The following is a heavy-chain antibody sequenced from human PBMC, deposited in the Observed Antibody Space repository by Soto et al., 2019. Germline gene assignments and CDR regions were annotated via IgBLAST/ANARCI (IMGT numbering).Heavy chain of an antibody. J-gene: IGHJ6*02. Sequence: GGSLRLSCAASGFTFSSYAMSWVRQAPGKGLEWVSAISGSGGSTYYADSVEGRFTISRDNSKNTLYLQMNSLRAEDTAVYYCAKVYSSGSYYYGMDVWGQWTTVTVSS. CDR1: GFTFSSYA. CDR3: AKVYSSGSYYYGMDV. CDR2: ISGSGGST. V-gene: IGHV3-23*01. D-gene: IGHD6-19*01.